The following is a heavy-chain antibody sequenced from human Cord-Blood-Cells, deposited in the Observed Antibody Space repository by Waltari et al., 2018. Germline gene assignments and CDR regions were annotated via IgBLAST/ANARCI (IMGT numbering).Heavy chain of an antibody. J-gene: IGHJ4*02. CDR1: GFSLSTSGMR. Sequence: QVTLKESGPALVKPTQTLTLTCTFSGFSLSTSGMRVSWIRQPPGKALGWLARIDWDDDKFYSTSLKTRLTISKDTSKNQVVLTMTNMDPVDTATYYCARTGDCSGGSCYCDYWGQGTLVTVSS. V-gene: IGHV2-70*04. CDR3: ARTGDCSGGSCYCDY. D-gene: IGHD2-15*01. CDR2: IDWDDDK.